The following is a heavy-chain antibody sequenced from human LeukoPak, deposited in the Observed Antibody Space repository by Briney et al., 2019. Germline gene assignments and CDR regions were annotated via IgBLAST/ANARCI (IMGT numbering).Heavy chain of an antibody. Sequence: GRSLRLSCAASGFTFSTYAMHWVRQAPGKGLEGVATISHDGNYKYRADSVKGRFTISRDNSKNPLYLQMNSLRTDDATLYYCARVPPNSGWYADYWGQGALVTVSS. CDR1: GFTFSTYA. V-gene: IGHV3-30*04. CDR3: ARVPPNSGWYADY. D-gene: IGHD6-19*01. J-gene: IGHJ4*02. CDR2: ISHDGNYK.